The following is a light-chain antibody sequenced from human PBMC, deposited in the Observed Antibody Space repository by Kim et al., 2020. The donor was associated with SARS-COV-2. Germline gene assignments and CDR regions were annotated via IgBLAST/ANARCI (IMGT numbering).Light chain of an antibody. CDR3: HQYNDWPPGDT. J-gene: IGKJ2*01. V-gene: IGKV3-15*01. Sequence: EIVMTQSPASLSVSPGERATLSCRASQSVSTNLAWYQLKPGRAPRLLIYGASTRATGVPARFSASGSATEFTLTISSLQSEDFALYYCHQYNDWPPGDTFGQGTKLEI. CDR2: GAS. CDR1: QSVSTN.